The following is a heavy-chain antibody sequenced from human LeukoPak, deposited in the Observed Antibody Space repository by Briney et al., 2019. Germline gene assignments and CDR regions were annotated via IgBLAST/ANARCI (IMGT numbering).Heavy chain of an antibody. CDR2: ISWDGGST. CDR1: GFTFDDYT. D-gene: IGHD6-13*01. CDR3: AKDYFSLAAAGFNAFDI. Sequence: GGSLRLSCAASGFTFDDYTMHWVRQAPGKGLEWVSLISWDGGSTYYADSVKGRFTISRDNSKNSLYLQMNSLRTEDTALYHCAKDYFSLAAAGFNAFDIWGQGTMVTVSS. J-gene: IGHJ3*02. V-gene: IGHV3-43*01.